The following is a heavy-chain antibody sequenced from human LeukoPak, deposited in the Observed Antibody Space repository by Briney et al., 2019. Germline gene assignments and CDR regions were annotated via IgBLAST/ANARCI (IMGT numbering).Heavy chain of an antibody. CDR2: MKEDGSQE. CDR3: AKAPPYKKYFDY. Sequence: PGGSLRLSCAASGFTFSHYWMTWVRQAPGKGLEWVANMKEDGSQETYVDSVKGRFTISRDNAKNSLYLQMNSLRAEDTAVYYCAKAPPYKKYFDYWGQGTLVTVSS. CDR1: GFTFSHYW. J-gene: IGHJ4*02. D-gene: IGHD1-1*01. V-gene: IGHV3-7*03.